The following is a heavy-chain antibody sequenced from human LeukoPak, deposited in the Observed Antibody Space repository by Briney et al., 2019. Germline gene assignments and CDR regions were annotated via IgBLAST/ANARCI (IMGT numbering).Heavy chain of an antibody. Sequence: PGGSLRLSCAASGFTFSSYEMNWVRQAPGKGLEWVSYISSSGSTIYYADSVKGRFTISRDNAKNSLYLQMNSLRAEDTAVYYCASLTIYRSGSYYWGQGTLVTVSS. J-gene: IGHJ4*02. CDR3: ASLTIYRSGSYY. D-gene: IGHD1-26*01. CDR2: ISSSGSTI. CDR1: GFTFSSYE. V-gene: IGHV3-48*03.